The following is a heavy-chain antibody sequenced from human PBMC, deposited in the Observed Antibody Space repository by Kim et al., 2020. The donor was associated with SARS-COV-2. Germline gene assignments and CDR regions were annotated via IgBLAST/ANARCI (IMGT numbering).Heavy chain of an antibody. V-gene: IGHV3-48*02. CDR3: ARGGTYYDFWSGYYRGWKWGYCFDY. D-gene: IGHD3-3*01. CDR1: GFTFSSYS. Sequence: GGSLRLSCAASGFTFSSYSMNWVRQAPGKGLEWFSYISSSSSTIYYADSVKGRFTISRDNAKNSLYLQMNSLRDEDTAVYYCARGGTYYDFWSGYYRGWKWGYCFDYWGQGTLVTVSS. CDR2: ISSSSSTI. J-gene: IGHJ4*02.